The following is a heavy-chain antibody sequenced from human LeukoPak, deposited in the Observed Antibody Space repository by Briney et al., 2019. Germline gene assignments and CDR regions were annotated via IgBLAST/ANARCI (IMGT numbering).Heavy chain of an antibody. Sequence: GASLKISCKGSGYSFTSYWTGWVRPLPGKGLEWMGIIYPGDTDTRYSPSFQGQVTISADKSISTAYLQWSSLKASDTAMYYCARSQKRVDGYFDYWGQGTLVTVSS. J-gene: IGHJ4*02. V-gene: IGHV5-51*01. CDR3: ARSQKRVDGYFDY. CDR2: IYPGDTDT. CDR1: GYSFTSYW. D-gene: IGHD3-9*01.